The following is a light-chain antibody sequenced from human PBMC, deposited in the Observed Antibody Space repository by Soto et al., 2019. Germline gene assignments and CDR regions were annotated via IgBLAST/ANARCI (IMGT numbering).Light chain of an antibody. V-gene: IGLV2-14*01. CDR2: EVT. Sequence: QSALTRPASVSGSPGQSITISCTGTNTDIGGYNWVSWYQQHPGRAPKLIIYEVTNRPSGVSDRFSGSNSGNTASLTISRLQTDDEADYFCSSYRRRTTPVFGPAPTVTVL. CDR1: NTDIGGYNW. CDR3: SSYRRRTTPV. J-gene: IGLJ1*01.